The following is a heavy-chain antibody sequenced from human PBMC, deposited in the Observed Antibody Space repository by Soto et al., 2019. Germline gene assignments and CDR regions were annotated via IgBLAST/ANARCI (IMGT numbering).Heavy chain of an antibody. CDR1: GFVFSSYC. Sequence: SVRLSCAASGFVFSSYCMHWVRPAPGKGLVWVSRINGDGSRTNYADSVKGRFTISRDNAKNTLYLQMNSLRAEDTAEYYCPTPLSSGYYRSYCGQGTLVTVSS. D-gene: IGHD3-22*01. CDR2: INGDGSRT. V-gene: IGHV3-74*01. CDR3: PTPLSSGYYRSY. J-gene: IGHJ4*02.